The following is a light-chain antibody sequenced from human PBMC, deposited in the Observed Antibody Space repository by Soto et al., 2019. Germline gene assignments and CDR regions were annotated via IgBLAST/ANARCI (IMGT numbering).Light chain of an antibody. Sequence: QSVLTQPPSASGTPGQRVTISCSGSSSNIGSNYVYWYQQLPGTAPKLLIYRNDQRPSGVPDRFSGSKSGTSASLAISGLRSEDEADYYCAAWDVRLSGWVFGGGPKLTVL. CDR2: RND. CDR1: SSNIGSNY. V-gene: IGLV1-47*01. CDR3: AAWDVRLSGWV. J-gene: IGLJ3*02.